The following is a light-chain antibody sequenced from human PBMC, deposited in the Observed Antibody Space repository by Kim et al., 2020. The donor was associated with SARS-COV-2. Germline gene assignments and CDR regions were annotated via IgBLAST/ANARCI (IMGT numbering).Light chain of an antibody. CDR2: SNN. CDR1: SSNIGSNT. CDR3: AAWDDSLNGPV. J-gene: IGLJ3*02. V-gene: IGLV1-44*01. Sequence: GQRVNIYCSGSSSNIGSNTVNWYQQLPGTAPKLRIYSNNQRPSGVPDRFSGSKSGTSASLAISGLQSEDEADYYCAAWDDSLNGPVFGGGTQLTVL.